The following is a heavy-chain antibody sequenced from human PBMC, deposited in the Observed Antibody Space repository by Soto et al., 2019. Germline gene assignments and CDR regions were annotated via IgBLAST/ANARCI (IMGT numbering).Heavy chain of an antibody. D-gene: IGHD4-17*01. J-gene: IGHJ5*02. V-gene: IGHV1-18*01. CDR3: GRASYGDYDWFDP. CDR2: ISAYNGNT. Sequence: ASVKVSCKASGYTFTSYGISWVRQAPGQGLEWMGWISAYNGNTNYAQKLQGRVTMTTDTSTSTAYMELRSLRSEDTAVYYCGRASYGDYDWFDPWGQGTLVTVSS. CDR1: GYTFTSYG.